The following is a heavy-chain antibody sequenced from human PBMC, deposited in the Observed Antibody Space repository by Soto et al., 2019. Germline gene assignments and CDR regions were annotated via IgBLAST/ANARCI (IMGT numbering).Heavy chain of an antibody. V-gene: IGHV4-30-2*01. D-gene: IGHD4-17*01. J-gene: IGHJ4*02. CDR1: GGSISSGGYS. CDR3: ARHHYGDYRMYYFDY. CDR2: IYHSGST. Sequence: SETLSLTCAVSGGSISSGGYSWSWIRQPPGKGLEWIGYIYHSGSTYYNPSLKSRVTISVDRSKNQFSLKLSSVTAEDTAVYYCARHHYGDYRMYYFDYWGQGTLVTVSS.